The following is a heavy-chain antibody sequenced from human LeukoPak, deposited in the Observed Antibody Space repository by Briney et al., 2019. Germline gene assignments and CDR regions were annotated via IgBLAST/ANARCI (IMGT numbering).Heavy chain of an antibody. J-gene: IGHJ3*02. D-gene: IGHD6-6*01. V-gene: IGHV3-7*01. CDR2: IKQDGSEK. CDR1: GFTFSSYW. CDR3: ARDLEVYSSSGAFDI. Sequence: GGSLRLSCAASGFTFSSYWMSWVRQAPGKGLEWVANIKQDGSEKYYVDSVKGRFTISRDNAKNSLYLQMNSLRAEDTAVYYCARDLEVYSSSGAFDIWGQGTMVTVSS.